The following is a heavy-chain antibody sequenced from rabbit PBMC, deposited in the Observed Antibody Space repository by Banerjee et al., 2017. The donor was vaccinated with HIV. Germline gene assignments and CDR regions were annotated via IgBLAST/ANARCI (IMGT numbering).Heavy chain of an antibody. V-gene: IGHV1S45*01. J-gene: IGHJ4*01. D-gene: IGHD4-1*01. Sequence: QEQLEESGGDLVKPEGSLTLTCTASGFTLSSYWMWWVRQAPGKGLEWIACIYVGDDTVYATWAKGRFTISKTSSTTVTLQMTSLTAADTATYFCARDLAGVIGWNFNLWGPGTLVTVS. CDR2: IYVGDDT. CDR1: GFTLSSYW. CDR3: ARDLAGVIGWNFNL.